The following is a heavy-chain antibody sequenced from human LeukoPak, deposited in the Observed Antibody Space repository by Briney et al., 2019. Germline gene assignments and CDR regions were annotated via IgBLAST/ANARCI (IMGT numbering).Heavy chain of an antibody. V-gene: IGHV1-2*02. Sequence: GASVKVPCKASGYAFTGYYMHWVRQAPGQGLEWMGWINPNSGGTNYAQKFQGRVTMTRDTSISTAYMELSRLRSDDTAVYYCARGTKRYSGSYYVYWGQGTLVTVSS. J-gene: IGHJ4*02. D-gene: IGHD1-26*01. CDR1: GYAFTGYY. CDR2: INPNSGGT. CDR3: ARGTKRYSGSYYVY.